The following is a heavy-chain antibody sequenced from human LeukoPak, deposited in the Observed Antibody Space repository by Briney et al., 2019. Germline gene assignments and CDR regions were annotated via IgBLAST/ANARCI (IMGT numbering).Heavy chain of an antibody. CDR2: IYYSGST. CDR3: ARSVGGGAFDY. J-gene: IGHJ4*02. CDR1: GGSISSSSYY. V-gene: IGHV4-39*01. Sequence: SETLSLTYTVSGGSISSSSYYWGWIRQPPGKGLEWIGSIYYSGSTYYNPSLKSRVTISVDTSKNQFSLKLSSVTAADTAVYYCARSVGGGAFDYWGQGTLVTVSS. D-gene: IGHD3-16*01.